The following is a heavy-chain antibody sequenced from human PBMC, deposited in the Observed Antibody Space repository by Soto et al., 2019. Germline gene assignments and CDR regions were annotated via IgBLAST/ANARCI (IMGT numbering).Heavy chain of an antibody. V-gene: IGHV4-39*07. D-gene: IGHD6-13*01. CDR1: GGSISIGTDY. Sequence: SETLSLTCDVSGGSISIGTDYWGWIRQPPGKGLEWIGNIHYSGSTNYNPSLKSRLNISVDTSKNQFSLKLSSVTAADTAVYYCARVSRAAGTGYYYYGMDVWGQGTTVTVS. J-gene: IGHJ6*02. CDR3: ARVSRAAGTGYYYYGMDV. CDR2: IHYSGST.